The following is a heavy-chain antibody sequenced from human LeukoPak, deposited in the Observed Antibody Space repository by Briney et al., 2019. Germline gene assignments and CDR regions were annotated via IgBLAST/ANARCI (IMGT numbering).Heavy chain of an antibody. V-gene: IGHV3-11*01. Sequence: GGSLRLSGAASGFTFSDYYMSWIRQAPGKGLEWVSYISSSGSTIYYADSVKGRFTISRDNAKNSLYLQMNSLRAEDTAVYYCAREERVAHDAFDIWGQGTMVTVSS. CDR2: ISSSGSTI. D-gene: IGHD1-1*01. CDR3: AREERVAHDAFDI. J-gene: IGHJ3*02. CDR1: GFTFSDYY.